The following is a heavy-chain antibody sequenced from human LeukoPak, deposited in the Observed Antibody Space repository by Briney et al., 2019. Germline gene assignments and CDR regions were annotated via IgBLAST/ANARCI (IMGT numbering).Heavy chain of an antibody. J-gene: IGHJ4*02. V-gene: IGHV3-23*01. CDR1: GFTFSSYG. Sequence: GGSLRLSCAASGFTFSSYGMSWVRQAPGKGLEWVSAISGSGGSTYYADSVKGRFTISRDNSKNTLYLQMNSLRAEDTAVYYCARASSSWYYFDYWGQGTLVTVSS. CDR3: ARASSSWYYFDY. D-gene: IGHD6-13*01. CDR2: ISGSGGST.